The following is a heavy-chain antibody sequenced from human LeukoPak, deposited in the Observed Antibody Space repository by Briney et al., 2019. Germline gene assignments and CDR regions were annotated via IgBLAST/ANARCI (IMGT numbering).Heavy chain of an antibody. CDR1: GFTFTSYS. CDR2: ISGGGGST. Sequence: HPGGSLRLSCAASGFTFTSYSMNWVRQAPGKGLEWVSTISGGGGSTYYADSVKGRFTISRVNSKNTLYLQVNSLRAEDTAVYYCAKGGKWDVTPFDYWGQGTLVTVSS. V-gene: IGHV3-23*01. J-gene: IGHJ4*02. CDR3: AKGGKWDVTPFDY. D-gene: IGHD1-26*01.